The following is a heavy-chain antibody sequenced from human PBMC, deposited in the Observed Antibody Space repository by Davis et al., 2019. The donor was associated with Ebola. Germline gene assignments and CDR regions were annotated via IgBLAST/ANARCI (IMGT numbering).Heavy chain of an antibody. CDR2: ISGSGGST. Sequence: GESLKISCAASGFTFSSYGMHWVRQAPGKGLEWVSAISGSGGSTYYADSVKGRFTISRDNSKNTLYLQMNSLRAEDTAVYYCAKDGFYGDYFGDWGQGTLVTVSS. J-gene: IGHJ4*02. D-gene: IGHD4-17*01. V-gene: IGHV3-23*01. CDR3: AKDGFYGDYFGD. CDR1: GFTFSSYG.